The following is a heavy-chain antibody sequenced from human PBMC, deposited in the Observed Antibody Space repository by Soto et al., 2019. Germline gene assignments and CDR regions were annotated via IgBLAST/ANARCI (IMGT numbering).Heavy chain of an antibody. D-gene: IGHD2-2*01. V-gene: IGHV1-18*01. CDR2: ISAYNGNT. CDR3: ARDPLTRYCSCPSCYLGYAFDI. CDR1: GYTFTSFG. J-gene: IGHJ3*02. Sequence: QVQLVQSGAEVKKPGASVKVSCKASGYTFTSFGISWVRQAPRQGLEWMGWISAYNGNTKYAQKFQGRVTITTDTTTSTAFMELRSLRSDDTAVYYCARDPLTRYCSCPSCYLGYAFDIWGQRTMVTVS.